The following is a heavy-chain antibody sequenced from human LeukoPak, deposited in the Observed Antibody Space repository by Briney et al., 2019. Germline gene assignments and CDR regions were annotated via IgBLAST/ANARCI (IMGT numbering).Heavy chain of an antibody. J-gene: IGHJ3*02. CDR1: GYTFTDYY. CDR2: VDPEDGET. Sequence: GASVKISCKGSGYTFTDYYMHWVQQAPGKGLGWMGLVDPEDGETIYAEKFQGRVTITADTSTDTAYMELSSLRSEDRAVYYCATGPLAGAFDIWGQGTMVTVSS. V-gene: IGHV1-69-2*01. CDR3: ATGPLAGAFDI.